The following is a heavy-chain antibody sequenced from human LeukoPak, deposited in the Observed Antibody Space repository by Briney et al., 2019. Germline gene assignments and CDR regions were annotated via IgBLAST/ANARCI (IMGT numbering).Heavy chain of an antibody. D-gene: IGHD1-1*01. J-gene: IGHJ5*02. V-gene: IGHV4-39*01. CDR2: IYYSGTT. CDR1: GGSISSSDYY. Sequence: SESLSLTCAVSGGSISSSDYYWGWIRQLPGKGLEWIASIYYSGTTYYNPSLMSRVNIFVDTSQNQFSLKLSSVTAADTAVYYCARRRSGKNWFDPWGQGTLVTVSS. CDR3: ARRRSGKNWFDP.